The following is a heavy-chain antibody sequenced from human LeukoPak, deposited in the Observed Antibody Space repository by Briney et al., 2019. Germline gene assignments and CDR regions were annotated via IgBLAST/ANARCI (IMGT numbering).Heavy chain of an antibody. Sequence: GGSLRLSCTGSGFSFSYYVMHWVRQAPGKGLEWVALIGANGDEKYYADSVKGRFTISRDNSKNTLYVQMNSLRPEDTAIYYCARARGDSYPASRSLNYWGPGAPVTVSS. CDR1: GFSFSYYV. CDR2: IGANGDEK. CDR3: ARARGDSYPASRSLNY. J-gene: IGHJ4*02. V-gene: IGHV3-30*02. D-gene: IGHD2-2*01.